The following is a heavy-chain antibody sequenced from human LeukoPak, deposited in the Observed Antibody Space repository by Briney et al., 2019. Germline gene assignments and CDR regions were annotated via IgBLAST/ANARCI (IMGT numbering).Heavy chain of an antibody. D-gene: IGHD3-22*01. CDR3: ARAVYDSSGYYSEYFQK. CDR2: TYYRSKWYN. Sequence: SRTLSLTCVISGDSVSSSTAAWNWIRQSPSRGLEWLGRTYYRSKWYNDYAVFVKSRITVNPDTSKNQFSLQLNSVTPEDTAVYCCARAVYDSSGYYSEYFQKWGQGTLVTVSS. J-gene: IGHJ1*01. V-gene: IGHV6-1*01. CDR1: GDSVSSSTAA.